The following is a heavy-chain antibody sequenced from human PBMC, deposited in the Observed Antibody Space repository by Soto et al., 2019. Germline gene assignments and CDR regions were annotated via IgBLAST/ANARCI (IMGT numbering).Heavy chain of an antibody. Sequence: PSETLSLTCTVSGGSISSGGYYWSWIRQHPGKGLEWIGYIYYSGSTYHNPSLRSRVTISVDTSKNQFSLKLSSVTAADTAVYYCARHGGDDSYYYYYMDVWGKGTTVTVSS. CDR2: IYYSGST. CDR3: ARHGGDDSYYYYYMDV. J-gene: IGHJ6*03. CDR1: GGSISSGGYY. D-gene: IGHD2-21*02. V-gene: IGHV4-31*03.